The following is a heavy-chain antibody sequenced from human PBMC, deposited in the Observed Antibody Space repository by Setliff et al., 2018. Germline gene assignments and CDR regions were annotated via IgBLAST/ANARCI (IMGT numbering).Heavy chain of an antibody. CDR2: VSTYDGDT. D-gene: IGHD6-19*01. CDR3: ARRPIALAGYRKGAFDI. Sequence: ASVKVSCKASGNSFSSFSIIWVRQAPGQGLEWMGWVSTYDGDTKYAQNFRGRVTMTTDISTSTVYMELRTLRSDDTAVYYCARRPIALAGYRKGAFDIWGQGTMVTVSS. J-gene: IGHJ3*02. CDR1: GNSFSSFS. V-gene: IGHV1-18*01.